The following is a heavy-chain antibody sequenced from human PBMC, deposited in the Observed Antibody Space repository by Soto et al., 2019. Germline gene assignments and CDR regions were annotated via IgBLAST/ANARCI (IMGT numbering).Heavy chain of an antibody. CDR1: NGSFSVYY. Sequence: SETLSLTCAVYNGSFSVYYWTWIRQPPGKGLEWIGEINHAGSTNYKPSLKSRVTISLDTSRNQFSLKLSSVTAADTAVYYCARDATRRGACDIWGQGTMVTVSS. CDR2: INHAGST. CDR3: ARDATRRGACDI. J-gene: IGHJ3*02. D-gene: IGHD2-15*01. V-gene: IGHV4-34*01.